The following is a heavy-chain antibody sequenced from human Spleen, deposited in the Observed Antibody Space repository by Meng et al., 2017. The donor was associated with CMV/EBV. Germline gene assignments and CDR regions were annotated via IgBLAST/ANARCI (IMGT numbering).Heavy chain of an antibody. D-gene: IGHD3-10*01. CDR3: AKDLGSD. V-gene: IGHV3-9*01. Sequence: SLKISCAASGFTFDDYAMHWVRQASGKGLEWVSGISWNSGSIGYADSVKGRFTISRDNAKNSLYLQMNSLRAEDTALYYCAKDLGSDWGQGTLVTVSS. J-gene: IGHJ4*02. CDR2: ISWNSGSI. CDR1: GFTFDDYA.